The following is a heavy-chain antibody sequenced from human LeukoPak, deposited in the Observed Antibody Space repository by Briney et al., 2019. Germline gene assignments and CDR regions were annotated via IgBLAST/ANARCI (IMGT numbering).Heavy chain of an antibody. CDR3: ARTIKGYSSSWYYFDY. Sequence: SETLSLTCSVSGGSISSNNNYWGWIRQPPGKGLEWIASIYYSGPTFYNPSLKSRVTISIDTSKNQFSLKLSSVTAADTAVYYCARTIKGYSSSWYYFDYWGQGTLVTVSS. CDR2: IYYSGPT. CDR1: GGSISSNNNY. J-gene: IGHJ4*02. V-gene: IGHV4-39*07. D-gene: IGHD6-13*01.